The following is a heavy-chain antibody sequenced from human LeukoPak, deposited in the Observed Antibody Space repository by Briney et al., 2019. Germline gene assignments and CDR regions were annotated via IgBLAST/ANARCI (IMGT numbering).Heavy chain of an antibody. CDR1: GFTFSSYS. CDR2: ISATSSYI. V-gene: IGHV3-21*01. D-gene: IGHD6-19*01. Sequence: GGSLRLSCAVSGFTFSSYSMNWVRQTPGKGLEWVSSISATSSYIYYADSARGRFTISRDNAKNSLYLQMNSLRAEDTAVYYCARDKTEQWLILEAFDIWGQGTVVTVSS. CDR3: ARDKTEQWLILEAFDI. J-gene: IGHJ3*02.